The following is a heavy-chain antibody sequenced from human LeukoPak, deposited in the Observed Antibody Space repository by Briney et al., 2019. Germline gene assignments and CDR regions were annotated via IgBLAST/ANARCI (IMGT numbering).Heavy chain of an antibody. CDR3: TRDFVGATPSGYYYGMDV. CDR1: GFTFGDYA. Sequence: PGRSLRLSCTASGFTFGDYAMSWVRQAPGKGLEWVGFIRSKAYGGTTESAASVKGIFTISRDDSKSIAYLQMNSLKTEDTAVYYCTRDFVGATPSGYYYGMDVWGQGTTVTVSS. CDR2: IRSKAYGGTT. V-gene: IGHV3-49*04. J-gene: IGHJ6*02. D-gene: IGHD1-26*01.